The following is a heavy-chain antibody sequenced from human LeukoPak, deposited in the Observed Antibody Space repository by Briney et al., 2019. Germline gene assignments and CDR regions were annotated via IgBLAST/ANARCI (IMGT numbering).Heavy chain of an antibody. Sequence: PGGSLRPSCAASGFTFSSYAMSWVRQAPGKGLEWVSAISGSGGSTYYADSVKGRFTISRDNSKNTLYLQMNSLRAEDTAVYYCAKKIFDYGDYVGFDYWGQGTLVTVSS. J-gene: IGHJ4*02. CDR1: GFTFSSYA. V-gene: IGHV3-23*01. CDR2: ISGSGGST. CDR3: AKKIFDYGDYVGFDY. D-gene: IGHD4-17*01.